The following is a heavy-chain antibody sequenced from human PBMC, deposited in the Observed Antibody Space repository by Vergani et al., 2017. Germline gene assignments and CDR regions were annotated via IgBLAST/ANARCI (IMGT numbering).Heavy chain of an antibody. CDR3: AREPPLTGFFDY. D-gene: IGHD3-9*01. Sequence: QVQLVQSGAEVGKPGASVKISCKASGYTFTAYYIHWVRQAPEQGLEWVGVISPDGFSTFYAQKFLGRVTITRDTSTSTVYVEVTSLRSDDTAVYYCAREPPLTGFFDYWGQGTLVTVSS. V-gene: IGHV1-46*03. CDR1: GYTFTAYY. CDR2: ISPDGFST. J-gene: IGHJ4*02.